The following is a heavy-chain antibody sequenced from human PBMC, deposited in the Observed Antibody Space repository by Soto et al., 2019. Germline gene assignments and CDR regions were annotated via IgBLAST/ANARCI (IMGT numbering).Heavy chain of an antibody. CDR3: AKDTGPAAGVYYGMDV. J-gene: IGHJ6*02. D-gene: IGHD6-13*01. V-gene: IGHV3-23*01. CDR1: GFTFSSYA. CDR2: ISGSGGST. Sequence: EVQLLESGGGLVQPGGSLRLSCAASGFTFSSYAMSWVRQAPGKGLEWVSAISGSGGSTYYADSVKGRFTISRDNSKNTLYLQMNSLRAEDTAVYYCAKDTGPAAGVYYGMDVWGQGTTVTVSS.